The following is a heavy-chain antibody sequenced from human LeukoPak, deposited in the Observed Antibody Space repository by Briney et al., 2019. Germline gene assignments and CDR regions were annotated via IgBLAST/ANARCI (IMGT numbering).Heavy chain of an antibody. Sequence: GSSVKVSCKASGGTFSSYTISWVRQAPGQGLEWMGRIIPIFGTANYAQKFQGRVTITADKSTSTAYMELSSLRSEDTAVYYCARGVVVTATPAEYSQHWGQGTLVTVSS. CDR1: GGTFSSYT. J-gene: IGHJ1*01. V-gene: IGHV1-69*08. D-gene: IGHD2-21*02. CDR2: IIPIFGTA. CDR3: ARGVVVTATPAEYSQH.